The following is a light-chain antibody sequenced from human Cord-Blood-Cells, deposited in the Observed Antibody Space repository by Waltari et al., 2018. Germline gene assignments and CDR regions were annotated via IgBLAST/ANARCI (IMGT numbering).Light chain of an antibody. Sequence: DLHLTQSPSSLSASVGARVPITCRASQSISSYLNWYQQQPGKAPKLLIYAASSLQSGVPSRFSGSGSGTDFTLTISSLQPEDFATYYCRQSYSTPRTFGQGTKVEIK. CDR3: RQSYSTPRT. CDR1: QSISSY. J-gene: IGKJ1*01. V-gene: IGKV1-39*01. CDR2: AAS.